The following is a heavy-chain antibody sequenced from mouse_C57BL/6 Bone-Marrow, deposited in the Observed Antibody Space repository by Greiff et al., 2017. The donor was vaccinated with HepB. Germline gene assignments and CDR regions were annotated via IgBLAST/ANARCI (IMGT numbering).Heavy chain of an antibody. CDR3: ARPLYYGNYSWFAY. V-gene: IGHV5-6*01. D-gene: IGHD2-1*01. Sequence: EVQLQESGGDLVKPGGSLKLSCAASGFTFSSYGMPWVRQTPDKRLEWVATISSGGSYTYYPDSVKGRFTITRDNANTLYLHMSSLKSEDTAMYYCARPLYYGNYSWFAYWGQGTLVTVSA. CDR2: ISSGGSYT. J-gene: IGHJ3*01. CDR1: GFTFSSYG.